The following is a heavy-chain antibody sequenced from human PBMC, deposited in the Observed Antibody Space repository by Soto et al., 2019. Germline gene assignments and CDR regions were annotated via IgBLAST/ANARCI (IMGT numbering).Heavy chain of an antibody. Sequence: VQLLESGGGLVQPGGSLRLSCAASGFMFNNYAMSWVRQAPGKGLEWVSTVSVSGGTTYYADSLKGRFTISRDNAKNSVYLQMNSLRVEDTAIYYCAREGGFDWFYPWGQGTLVTVSS. J-gene: IGHJ5*02. CDR2: VSVSGGTT. CDR1: GFMFNNYA. CDR3: AREGGFDWFYP. V-gene: IGHV3-23*01.